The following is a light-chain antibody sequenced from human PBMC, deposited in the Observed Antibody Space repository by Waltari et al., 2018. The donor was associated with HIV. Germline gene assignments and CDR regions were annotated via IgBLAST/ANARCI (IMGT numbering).Light chain of an antibody. Sequence: QSVLTQPPSVSAAPGQKVTISCSGSSSNIGNTYVSWYQQLPGTAPKLLIYDNNKLPSGIPVRFSGSKSGTSATLGITGLQTGDEADYYCGTWDSSLSADVVFGGGTKLTVL. CDR1: SSNIGNTY. J-gene: IGLJ2*01. V-gene: IGLV1-51*01. CDR2: DNN. CDR3: GTWDSSLSADVV.